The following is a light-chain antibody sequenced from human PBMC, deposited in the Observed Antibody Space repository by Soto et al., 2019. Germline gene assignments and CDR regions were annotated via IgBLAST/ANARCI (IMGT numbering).Light chain of an antibody. V-gene: IGKV1-39*01. CDR2: AAS. CDR1: QSIATY. J-gene: IGKJ4*01. Sequence: DIQMTQSPSSLSASVGDRVTITCRASQSIATYLNWYQQKPGTAPYLLIFAASSLQSGVPSRFSGSGSGTDFTLTISSLQPEDFATYYCQQSLRPPPNFGGGTKVEFK. CDR3: QQSLRPPPN.